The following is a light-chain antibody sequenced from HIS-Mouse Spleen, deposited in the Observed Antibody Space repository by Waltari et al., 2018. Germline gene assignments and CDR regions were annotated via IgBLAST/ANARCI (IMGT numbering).Light chain of an antibody. CDR3: SSYTSSSTLV. J-gene: IGLJ2*01. CDR1: SSDVGGYNY. V-gene: IGLV2-14*01. Sequence: QSALTQPASVSGSPGQSITISCTGTSSDVGGYNYVSWYQQHPGKAPKLIIYEVSNRPSGFSNPFSGSKSGNTASLTISGLQAEDEADYYCSSYTSSSTLVFGGGTKLTVL. CDR2: EVS.